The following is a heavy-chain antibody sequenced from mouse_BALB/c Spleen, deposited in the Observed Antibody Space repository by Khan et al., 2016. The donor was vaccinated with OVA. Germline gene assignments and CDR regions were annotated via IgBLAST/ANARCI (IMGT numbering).Heavy chain of an antibody. J-gene: IGHJ3*01. Sequence: QVQLKESGAELARPGASVKMSCKASGYTFTSYTIHWIKKRPGQGLEWIGYINPSNGYTNYNQKFKDKATLTTDNSSTTAYLQLSSLTSDDSAVYTCVSDGAYHRNDGLFAYWGQGTLVTVSA. V-gene: IGHV1-4*01. CDR2: INPSNGYT. D-gene: IGHD2-14*01. CDR1: GYTFTSYT. CDR3: VSDGAYHRNDGLFAY.